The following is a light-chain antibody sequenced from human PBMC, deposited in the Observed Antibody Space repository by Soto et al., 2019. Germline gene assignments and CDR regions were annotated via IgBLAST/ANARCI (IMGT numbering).Light chain of an antibody. J-gene: IGKJ2*01. V-gene: IGKV3-20*01. Sequence: EIVLTQSPGTLSLSPGDRATLSCRASQSVSSYYLALYQQKPGPAPRLLIYGTSSRATGIPARFSGSGSGTEFTLTINRLVSEDFAIYYCQQYDSSPITFGQGTKVEIK. CDR2: GTS. CDR3: QQYDSSPIT. CDR1: QSVSSYY.